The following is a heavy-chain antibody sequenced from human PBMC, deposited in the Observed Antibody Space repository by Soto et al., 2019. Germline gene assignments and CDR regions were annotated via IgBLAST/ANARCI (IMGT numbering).Heavy chain of an antibody. CDR3: ARDLLLRAAAGTGFSVGAFDI. Sequence: QVQLQESGPGLVKPSQTLSLTCTVSGGSISSGGYYWSWIRQHPGKGLEWIGYIYYSGSTYYNPSLKSRVTISVDTSKNQFSLKLSSVTAADTAVYYCARDLLLRAAAGTGFSVGAFDIWGQGTMVTVSS. CDR2: IYYSGST. CDR1: GGSISSGGYY. V-gene: IGHV4-31*03. J-gene: IGHJ3*02. D-gene: IGHD6-13*01.